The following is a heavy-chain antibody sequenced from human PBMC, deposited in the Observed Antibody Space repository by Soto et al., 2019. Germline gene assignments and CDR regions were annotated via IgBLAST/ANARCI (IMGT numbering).Heavy chain of an antibody. Sequence: QVQLVQSGAEVKKPGSSVKVSCKASGGTFSSYAISWVRQAPGQGLEWMGGIIPIFGTANYAQKFQGRVTITADESTSTAYMELSSLGSEDTAVYYCAREGIAVGLPGPYYFDYWGQGTLVTVSS. CDR1: GGTFSSYA. V-gene: IGHV1-69*01. D-gene: IGHD6-19*01. CDR3: AREGIAVGLPGPYYFDY. CDR2: IIPIFGTA. J-gene: IGHJ4*02.